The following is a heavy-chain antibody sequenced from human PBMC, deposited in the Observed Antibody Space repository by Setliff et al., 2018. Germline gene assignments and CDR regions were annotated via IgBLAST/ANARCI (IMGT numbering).Heavy chain of an antibody. CDR1: DDSISSRHYY. CDR3: ARMSGFQYIDV. V-gene: IGHV4-61*09. CDR2: IYTSWST. Sequence: SETLSLTCTVSDDSISSRHYYWSWIRQPAGKGLEWPGQIYTSWSTNYNPSLKGRATISLDTSKNQFSLSLTSVTAEDTAVYYCARMSGFQYIDVWDKGTTVTVSS. D-gene: IGHD3-3*01. J-gene: IGHJ6*03.